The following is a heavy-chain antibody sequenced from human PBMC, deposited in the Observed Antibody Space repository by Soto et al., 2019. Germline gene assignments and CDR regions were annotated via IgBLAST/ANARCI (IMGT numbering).Heavy chain of an antibody. Sequence: EVQLVESGGGLVQPGGSPRLSCAASGFTFSSYWMSWVRQAPGKGLEWVANIKQDGSEKYYVDSVKGRFTISRDNAKNSLYLQMNSLRAEDTAVYYCASRSMGFGDYPSSEGYWGQGTLVTVSS. CDR2: IKQDGSEK. J-gene: IGHJ4*02. D-gene: IGHD4-17*01. V-gene: IGHV3-7*01. CDR1: GFTFSSYW. CDR3: ASRSMGFGDYPSSEGY.